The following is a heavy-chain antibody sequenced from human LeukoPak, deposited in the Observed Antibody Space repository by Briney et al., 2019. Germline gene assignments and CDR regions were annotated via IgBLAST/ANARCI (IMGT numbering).Heavy chain of an antibody. Sequence: SVKVSCKASGGTFSSYAISWVRQAPGQGLEWMGGIIPIFGTANHAQKFQGRVTITADESTSTAYMELSSLRSEDTAVYYCARGRDDWNENWFDPWGQGTLVTVSS. V-gene: IGHV1-69*13. J-gene: IGHJ5*02. CDR2: IIPIFGTA. CDR3: ARGRDDWNENWFDP. D-gene: IGHD1-1*01. CDR1: GGTFSSYA.